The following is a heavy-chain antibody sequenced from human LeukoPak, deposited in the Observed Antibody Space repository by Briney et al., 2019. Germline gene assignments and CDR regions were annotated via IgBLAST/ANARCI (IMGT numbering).Heavy chain of an antibody. CDR1: GFTFSHYG. CDR3: ANLPYNWNAHFGDY. V-gene: IGHV3-30*02. Sequence: GGSLRLSCAAAGFTFSHYGMHSVRQAPGKGREGVAYIASDGNYKDYADSVKGRFTISRDNSRNTMYLQMDSLRAEDTAVYYCANLPYNWNAHFGDYWGQGTLVSVAS. D-gene: IGHD1-1*01. J-gene: IGHJ4*02. CDR2: IASDGNYK.